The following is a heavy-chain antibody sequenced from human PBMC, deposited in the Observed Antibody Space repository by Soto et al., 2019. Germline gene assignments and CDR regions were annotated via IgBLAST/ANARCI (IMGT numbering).Heavy chain of an antibody. Sequence: SDTLSLTCTVSGGSISSGDYYWSWIRQPPGKGLEWIGYIYYSGSTYYNPSLKSRVTISIDTSKNQFSLKLSSVTAADTAVYYCASYDSSGYYSEYFQHWGQGTLVTVSS. V-gene: IGHV4-30-4*02. D-gene: IGHD3-22*01. CDR3: ASYDSSGYYSEYFQH. CDR2: IYYSGST. CDR1: GGSISSGDYY. J-gene: IGHJ1*01.